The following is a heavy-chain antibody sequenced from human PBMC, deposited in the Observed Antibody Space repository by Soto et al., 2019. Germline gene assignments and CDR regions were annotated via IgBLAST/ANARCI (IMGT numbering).Heavy chain of an antibody. D-gene: IGHD1-26*01. Sequence: QVQLVQSGAEVKKPGSSVKVSCKASGGTFSSYAISWVRQAPGQGLEWMGGIIPIFGTANYAQKFQGRVTITADESTSTAYMELSSLRSEDTAVYYCARGGSPALPLQYYYYYGMDVWGQGTTVTVSS. J-gene: IGHJ6*02. V-gene: IGHV1-69*01. CDR1: GGTFSSYA. CDR3: ARGGSPALPLQYYYYYGMDV. CDR2: IIPIFGTA.